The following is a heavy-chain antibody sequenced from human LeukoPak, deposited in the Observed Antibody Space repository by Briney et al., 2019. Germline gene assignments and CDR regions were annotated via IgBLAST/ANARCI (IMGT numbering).Heavy chain of an antibody. Sequence: GGSLRLSCAASGFTSSSYWMTWVRQAPGKGLEWVANIKQDGSEKCYVDSVKGRFTISRDNAKNSLYLQMNSLRAEDTALYYCARDKGYPDDWGQGTLVTVSS. CDR2: IKQDGSEK. CDR1: GFTSSSYW. V-gene: IGHV3-7*04. J-gene: IGHJ4*02. D-gene: IGHD5-12*01. CDR3: ARDKGYPDD.